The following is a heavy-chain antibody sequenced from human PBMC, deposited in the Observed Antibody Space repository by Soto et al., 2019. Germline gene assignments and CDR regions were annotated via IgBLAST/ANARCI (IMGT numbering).Heavy chain of an antibody. Sequence: GGSLRLSCAASGFTFSNALMSWVRQAPGKGLEWVGRIKSKTDGGTTDYAAPVKGRFTISRDDSKNTVYLQMNSLRLEDTAVYYCARGPSYSDSYFDHWGQGTLVTVSS. CDR1: GFTFSNAL. V-gene: IGHV3-15*01. CDR3: ARGPSYSDSYFDH. CDR2: IKSKTDGGTT. J-gene: IGHJ4*02. D-gene: IGHD4-17*01.